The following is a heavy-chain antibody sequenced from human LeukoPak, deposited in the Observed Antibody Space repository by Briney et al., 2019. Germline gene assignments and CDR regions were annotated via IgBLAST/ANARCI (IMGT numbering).Heavy chain of an antibody. CDR2: TNPNSGNT. CDR3: ARVGSGWLRANDY. J-gene: IGHJ4*02. V-gene: IGHV1-8*01. CDR1: GYTFTSYD. Sequence: ASLKLSCTASGYTFTSYDINWVRQAPGQGLEWMGWTNPNSGNTDYAQKFKGRVTITRNTSISTASLELSSLRSADTAVYYCARVGSGWLRANDYWGQGTLVTVSS. D-gene: IGHD6-19*01.